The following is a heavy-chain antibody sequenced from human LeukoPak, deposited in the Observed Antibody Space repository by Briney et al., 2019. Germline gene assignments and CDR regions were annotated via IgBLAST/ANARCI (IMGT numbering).Heavy chain of an antibody. CDR3: ARSVAGGGYYYYYYMDV. V-gene: IGHV4-59*01. D-gene: IGHD6-19*01. Sequence: PSETLSLTCTVSGGSISSYYWSWIRQPPGKGLEWIGYIYYSGSTNYNPSLKSRVTISVDTSKNQFSLKLSSVTAADTAVYYCARSVAGGGYYYYYYMDVWGKGTTVTVSS. CDR1: GGSISSYY. J-gene: IGHJ6*03. CDR2: IYYSGST.